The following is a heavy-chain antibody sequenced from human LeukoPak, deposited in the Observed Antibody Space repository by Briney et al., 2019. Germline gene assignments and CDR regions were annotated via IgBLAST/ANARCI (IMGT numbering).Heavy chain of an antibody. CDR3: AKDARRSSGCWFFDH. D-gene: IGHD6-19*01. Sequence: GGSLILSCAASGFGFSSLDMGWVRKTPGKGLERVPAITNRGDGTYYADSLKGWFTVSRDNSKNTLFLQMNSLRAEDTVVYFCAKDARRSSGCWFFDHLGRGTLVSVSS. CDR2: ITNRGDGT. J-gene: IGHJ4*02. V-gene: IGHV3-23*01. CDR1: GFGFSSLD.